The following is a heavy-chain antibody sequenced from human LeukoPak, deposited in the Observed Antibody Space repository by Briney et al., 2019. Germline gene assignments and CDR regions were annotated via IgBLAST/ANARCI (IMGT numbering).Heavy chain of an antibody. J-gene: IGHJ4*02. V-gene: IGHV3-7*01. CDR3: ARARRYLGYCSGGSCYGYFDY. CDR2: IKQDGSEK. CDR1: GFTFSSYW. Sequence: GESLRLSCAASGFTFSSYWMSWVRQAPGKGLEWVANIKQDGSEKYYVDSVKGRFTISRDNAKNSLYLQMNSLRAEDSAVYYCARARRYLGYCSGGSCYGYFDYWGQGTLVTVSS. D-gene: IGHD2-15*01.